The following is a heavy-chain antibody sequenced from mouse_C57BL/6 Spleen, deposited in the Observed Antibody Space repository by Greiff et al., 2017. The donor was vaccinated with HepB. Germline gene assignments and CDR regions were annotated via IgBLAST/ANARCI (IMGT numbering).Heavy chain of an antibody. CDR2: IYPGDGDT. V-gene: IGHV1-80*01. J-gene: IGHJ4*01. CDR3: ASRGYYAMDY. Sequence: VKLVESGAELVKPGASVKISCKASGYAFSSYWMNWVKQRPGKGLEWIGQIYPGDGDTNYNGKFKGKATLTADKSSSTAYMQLSSLTSEDSAVYFCASRGYYAMDYWGQGTSVTVSS. CDR1: GYAFSSYW.